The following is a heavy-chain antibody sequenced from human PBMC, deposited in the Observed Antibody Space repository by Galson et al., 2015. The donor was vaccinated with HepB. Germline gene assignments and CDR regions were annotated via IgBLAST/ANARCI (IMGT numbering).Heavy chain of an antibody. CDR2: ISYDGSNK. CDR3: ATLYSEGNIVVSLREKGDYFDY. D-gene: IGHD2-15*01. Sequence: SLRLSCAASGFTFSSYAMHWVRQAPGKGLEWVAVISYDGSNKYYADSVKGRFTISRDNSKNTLYLQMNSLRAEDTAVYYCATLYSEGNIVVSLREKGDYFDYWGQGTLVTVSS. J-gene: IGHJ4*02. CDR1: GFTFSSYA. V-gene: IGHV3-30-3*01.